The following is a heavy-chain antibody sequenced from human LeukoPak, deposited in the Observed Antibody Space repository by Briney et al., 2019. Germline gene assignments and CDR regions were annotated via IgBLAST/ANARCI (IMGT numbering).Heavy chain of an antibody. CDR2: IIPIFGTA. Sequence: ASVKVSCKASGGTFSSYAINWVRQPPGQGLEWMGGIIPIFGTANYAQKFQGRVTITTDESTSTAYMELSSLRSEDTAVYYCARGVDGITMVREFDPWGQGTLVTVSS. V-gene: IGHV1-69*05. CDR3: ARGVDGITMVREFDP. J-gene: IGHJ5*02. D-gene: IGHD3-10*01. CDR1: GGTFSSYA.